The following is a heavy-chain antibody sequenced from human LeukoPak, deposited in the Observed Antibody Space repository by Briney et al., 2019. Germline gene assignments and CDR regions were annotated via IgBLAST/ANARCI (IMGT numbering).Heavy chain of an antibody. CDR1: GFTFSTYA. CDR2: ISYDGSNK. J-gene: IGHJ6*02. V-gene: IGHV3-30*04. Sequence: GGSLRLSCAASGFTFSTYAMHWVRQAPGKGLEWVAVISYDGSNKFYADSVKGRFTISRDNSKNTLYLQMNSLRAEDTAVYYCARNGIVVVPAAIFDYYGMDVWGQGTTVTVSS. CDR3: ARNGIVVVPAAIFDYYGMDV. D-gene: IGHD2-2*01.